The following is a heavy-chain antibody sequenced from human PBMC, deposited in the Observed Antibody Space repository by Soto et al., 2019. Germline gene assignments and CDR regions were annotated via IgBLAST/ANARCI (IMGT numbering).Heavy chain of an antibody. V-gene: IGHV3-48*03. CDR3: ARDPEKCSGYDLGIDY. J-gene: IGHJ4*02. CDR2: ISDSGRST. CDR1: GFTFSYYE. D-gene: IGHD5-12*01. Sequence: PGGSLRLSCAASGFTFSYYEMNWVRQAPGKGLEWVSYISDSGRSTSYADSVRGRFTISRDNTKNSLFLQMNSLRAEDTAVYYCARDPEKCSGYDLGIDYWGQETPVTVSS.